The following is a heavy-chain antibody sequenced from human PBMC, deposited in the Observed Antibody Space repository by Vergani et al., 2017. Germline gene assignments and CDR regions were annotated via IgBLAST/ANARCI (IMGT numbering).Heavy chain of an antibody. CDR3: ARIHVTWADFWSGPNYYYYYGMDV. CDR1: GFSLSTSGVG. Sequence: QITLQESGPALVKPTQTLTLTCTFSGFSLSTSGVGVGWIRQPPGKALEWLLLIYWNDDKRYSPSLKSRLTITKDNSKNQVVLTMTNMDPVDTATYYCARIHVTWADFWSGPNYYYYYGMDVWGQGTTVTVSS. D-gene: IGHD3-3*01. CDR2: IYWNDDK. V-gene: IGHV2-5*01. J-gene: IGHJ6*02.